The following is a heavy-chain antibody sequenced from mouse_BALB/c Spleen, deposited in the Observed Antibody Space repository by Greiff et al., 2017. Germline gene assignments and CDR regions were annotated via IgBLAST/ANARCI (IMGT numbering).Heavy chain of an antibody. CDR2: ISSGGSYT. J-gene: IGHJ2*01. CDR3: ARHGTTVGAFDY. V-gene: IGHV5-6*01. CDR1: GFTFSSYG. Sequence: EVMLVESGGDLVKPGGSLKLSCAASGFTFSSYGMSWVRQTPDKRLEWVATISSGGSYTYYPDSVKGRFTISRDNAKNTLYLQMSSLKSEDTAMYYCARHGTTVGAFDYWGQGTTLTVSS. D-gene: IGHD1-1*01.